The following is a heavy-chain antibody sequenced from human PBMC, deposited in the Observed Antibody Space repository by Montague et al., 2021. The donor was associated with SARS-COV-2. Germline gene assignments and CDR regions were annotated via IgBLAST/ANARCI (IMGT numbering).Heavy chain of an antibody. V-gene: IGHV4-39*01. CDR2: IYYTGSS. J-gene: IGHJ3*02. CDR3: ARHITGSGNAFDI. D-gene: IGHD3-10*01. Sequence: SETRSLTCTVFGGSVSSSSYYWGWIRQPPGKGLECIGSIYYTGSSYHNPSLKSRVTISVDTSKNQFSLKLSSVTAADTAVYYCARHITGSGNAFDIWGQGTMVTVSS. CDR1: GGSVSSSSYY.